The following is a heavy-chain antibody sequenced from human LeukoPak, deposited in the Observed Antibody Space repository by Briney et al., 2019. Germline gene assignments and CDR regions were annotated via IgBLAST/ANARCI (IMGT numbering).Heavy chain of an antibody. CDR1: GFSITTDYY. Sequence: SETLSLTCTVSGFSITTDYYWAWIRQPPGKGLEWIGTIFRIGSTYYNPSLKSRVTISVDTSKNQFSLKLSPVTAADTALYYCARVIDVAAAGYFDSWGQGTQVTVSS. J-gene: IGHJ4*02. V-gene: IGHV4-38-2*02. CDR3: ARVIDVAAAGYFDS. D-gene: IGHD6-13*01. CDR2: IFRIGST.